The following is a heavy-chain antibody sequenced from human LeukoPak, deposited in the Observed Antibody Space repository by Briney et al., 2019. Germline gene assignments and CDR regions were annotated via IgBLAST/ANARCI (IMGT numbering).Heavy chain of an antibody. CDR2: IYYSGST. J-gene: IGHJ4*02. D-gene: IGHD1-26*01. CDR3: ARMVSRSGSYFY. CDR1: GGSISSYY. V-gene: IGHV4-59*12. Sequence: SETLSLTCTVSGGSISSYYWSWIRQPPGKGLEWIGYIYYSGSTNYNPSLKSRVTISVDTSKNQFSLKLSSVTAADTAVYYCARMVSRSGSYFYWGQGTLVTVSS.